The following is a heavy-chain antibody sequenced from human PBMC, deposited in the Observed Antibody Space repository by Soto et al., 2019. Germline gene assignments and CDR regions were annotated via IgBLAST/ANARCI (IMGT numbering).Heavy chain of an antibody. Sequence: QVHLVQSGAEVKKPGASVKVSCRASGYTLSNYGISWVRQAPGQGLEWMGWINAYNGNTNYPQKVQGRVTMTTDTSMTTAYMELRTLRSDDTAVFYCARAIPGGYGYTTLDYWGQGTLVTVSS. D-gene: IGHD5-18*01. CDR3: ARAIPGGYGYTTLDY. J-gene: IGHJ4*02. CDR2: INAYNGNT. V-gene: IGHV1-18*01. CDR1: GYTLSNYG.